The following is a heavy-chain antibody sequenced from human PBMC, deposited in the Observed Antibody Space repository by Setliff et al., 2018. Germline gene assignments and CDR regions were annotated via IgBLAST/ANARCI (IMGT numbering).Heavy chain of an antibody. Sequence: ASVKVSCKASGYTFTSYAMNWVRQAPGQGLEWMGWINTNTGNPTYAQGFTGRFVFSLDTSASTAYLQTSSLKAEDTAVYYCARGGYYDSSGPGYYFDYWGQGTLVTVSS. CDR2: INTNTGNP. CDR3: ARGGYYDSSGPGYYFDY. CDR1: GYTFTSYA. V-gene: IGHV7-4-1*02. D-gene: IGHD3-22*01. J-gene: IGHJ4*02.